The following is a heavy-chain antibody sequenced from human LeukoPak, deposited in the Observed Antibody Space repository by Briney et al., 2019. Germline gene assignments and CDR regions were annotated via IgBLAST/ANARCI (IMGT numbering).Heavy chain of an antibody. CDR1: GYTFTGYY. Sequence: ASVKVSCKASGYTFTGYYMHWVRQAPGQGLEWMGWINPNSGGTNYAQKFQGRVTMTRDTSISTAYMELSRLRSDDTAVYYCASGIAAAGINDAFDIWGQGTMVTVSS. V-gene: IGHV1-2*02. CDR3: ASGIAAAGINDAFDI. CDR2: INPNSGGT. J-gene: IGHJ3*02. D-gene: IGHD6-13*01.